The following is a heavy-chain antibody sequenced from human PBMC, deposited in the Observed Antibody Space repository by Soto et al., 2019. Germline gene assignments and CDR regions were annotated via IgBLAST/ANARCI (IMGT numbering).Heavy chain of an antibody. Sequence: EVQLLESGGGLVQPGGSLRLSCAASGFTFSSYAMSWVRQAPGKGLEWVSAISGSGGSTYYADSAKGRFTISRDNSKNTLYLQMNSLRAEDTAVYYCAKTGCSGGCCQGFDYWGQGTLVTVSS. CDR3: AKTGCSGGCCQGFDY. CDR2: ISGSGGST. D-gene: IGHD2-15*01. CDR1: GFTFSSYA. J-gene: IGHJ4*02. V-gene: IGHV3-23*01.